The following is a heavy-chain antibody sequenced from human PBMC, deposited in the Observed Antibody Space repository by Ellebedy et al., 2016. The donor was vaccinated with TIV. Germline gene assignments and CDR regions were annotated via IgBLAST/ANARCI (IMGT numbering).Heavy chain of an antibody. Sequence: PGGSLRLSCAASGFTFSSYAMNWVRQAPGKGLEWISIITGGGGSTYYADSVKGRFTISRDNSKNMLYLEMNSLRVEDSAVYYCAKGTVGSCNDAVCSPLDCWGQGTLVTVSP. J-gene: IGHJ4*02. CDR3: AKGTVGSCNDAVCSPLDC. CDR1: GFTFSSYA. V-gene: IGHV3-23*01. CDR2: ITGGGGST. D-gene: IGHD2-15*01.